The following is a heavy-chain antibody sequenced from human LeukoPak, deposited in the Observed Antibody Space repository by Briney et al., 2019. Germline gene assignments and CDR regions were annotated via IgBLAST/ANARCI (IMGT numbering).Heavy chain of an antibody. CDR2: ITSSSSYT. CDR1: GITFSNYN. V-gene: IGHV3-21*01. CDR3: ARVEEYSYAYYYFYYMDV. Sequence: GGSLRLSCAAPGITFSNYNMNWVRQAPGKGLEWISSITSSSSYTFYADSVKGRFTISRDNAKNSLYLQMNSLRAEDTAVYYCARVEEYSYAYYYFYYMDVWGKGTTVTISS. D-gene: IGHD5-18*01. J-gene: IGHJ6*03.